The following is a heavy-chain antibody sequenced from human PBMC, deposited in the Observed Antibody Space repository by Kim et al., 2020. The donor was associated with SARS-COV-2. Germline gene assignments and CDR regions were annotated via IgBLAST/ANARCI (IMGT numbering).Heavy chain of an antibody. CDR1: GFTFSSYS. CDR2: ISSSSSYI. Sequence: GGSLRLSCAASGFTFSSYSMNWVRQAPGKGLEWVSSISSSSSYIYYADSVKGRFTISRDNAKNSLYLQMNSLRAEDTAVYYCARDYDYVWGSYRPYAFDIWGQGTMVTVSS. V-gene: IGHV3-21*01. D-gene: IGHD3-16*02. J-gene: IGHJ3*02. CDR3: ARDYDYVWGSYRPYAFDI.